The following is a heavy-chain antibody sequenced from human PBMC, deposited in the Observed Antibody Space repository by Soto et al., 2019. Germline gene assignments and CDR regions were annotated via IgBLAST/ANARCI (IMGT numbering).Heavy chain of an antibody. CDR1: GYTFTSYG. V-gene: IGHV1-18*04. J-gene: IGHJ5*02. CDR3: ARDGSPMVRGWFDP. CDR2: ISAYNGNT. D-gene: IGHD3-10*01. Sequence: GASVKVSCTASGYTFTSYGISWVRQAPGQGLEWMGWISAYNGNTNYEQKLQGRVTMTTDTSTSTAYMELRSLRSDDTAVYYCARDGSPMVRGWFDPWGQGTLVTVSS.